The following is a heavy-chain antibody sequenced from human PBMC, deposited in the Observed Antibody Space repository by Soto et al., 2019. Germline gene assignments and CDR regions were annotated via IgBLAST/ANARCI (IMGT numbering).Heavy chain of an antibody. J-gene: IGHJ4*02. CDR1: GFTFSSYG. CDR3: AKDRHYYDSSGYYGPFDY. Sequence: PGGSLRLSCAASGFTFSSYGMHWVRQAPGKGLEWVAVISYDGSNKYYADSVKGRFTISRDNSKNTLYLQMNSLRAEDTAVYYCAKDRHYYDSSGYYGPFDYWGQGTLVTVSS. CDR2: ISYDGSNK. D-gene: IGHD3-22*01. V-gene: IGHV3-30*18.